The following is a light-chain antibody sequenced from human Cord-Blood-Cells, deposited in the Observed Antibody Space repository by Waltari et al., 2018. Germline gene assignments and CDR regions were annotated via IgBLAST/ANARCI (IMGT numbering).Light chain of an antibody. CDR2: DVS. Sequence: QSALTQPASLSGSPGQSITISCPGTSSDVGGYNYFSWYQQHPGKAPKLMIYDVSNLPSGVSNRFSGSKSGNTASLTISGLQAEDEADYYCSSYTSSSTLVFGTGTKVTVL. J-gene: IGLJ1*01. CDR3: SSYTSSSTLV. V-gene: IGLV2-14*03. CDR1: SSDVGGYNY.